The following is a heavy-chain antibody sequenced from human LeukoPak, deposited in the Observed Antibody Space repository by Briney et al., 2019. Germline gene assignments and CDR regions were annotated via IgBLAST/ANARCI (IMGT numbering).Heavy chain of an antibody. Sequence: PSETLSLTCTVSGDSFSYFYWSWIRQPPGKGLEWIGYIYNSGSTRYNASLKSRVTISLDTSQNQFSLKLSSLTAADTAVYYCARGVVAAAGRTFDFWGQGTLVTVSS. V-gene: IGHV4-59*01. CDR3: ARGVVAAAGRTFDF. J-gene: IGHJ4*02. D-gene: IGHD6-13*01. CDR1: GDSFSYFY. CDR2: IYNSGST.